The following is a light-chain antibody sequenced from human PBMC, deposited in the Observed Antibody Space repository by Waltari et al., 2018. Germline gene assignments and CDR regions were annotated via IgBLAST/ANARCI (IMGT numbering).Light chain of an antibody. Sequence: AIRIIQSQPYLSASVGDRVTITCRASQDIRSDLGWYQQKPGKAPRVLIFGASRLDNGVPERFSGSGSDTDFSLTISRLQAEDYAAYYCLQDVDYPGTFGQGTKVEMK. V-gene: IGKV1-6*01. CDR3: LQDVDYPGT. CDR2: GAS. CDR1: QDIRSD. J-gene: IGKJ1*01.